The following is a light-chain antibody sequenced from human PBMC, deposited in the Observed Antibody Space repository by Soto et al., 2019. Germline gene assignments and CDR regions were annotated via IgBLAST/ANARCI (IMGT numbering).Light chain of an antibody. CDR3: SSYTGSSALAV. CDR2: GVS. J-gene: IGLJ2*01. V-gene: IGLV2-14*01. Sequence: QSVLTQPASVSGSPGQSLTISCTGTSSDVGGYNSVSWYQQHPGKAPKLMIYGVSNRASGVSYRFSGSKFGNTASLTITGLQADDEADNYCSSYTGSSALAVFGGGTKLTVL. CDR1: SSDVGGYNS.